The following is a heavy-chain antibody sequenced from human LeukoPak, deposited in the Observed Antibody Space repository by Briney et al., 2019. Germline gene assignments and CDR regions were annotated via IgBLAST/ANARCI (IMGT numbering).Heavy chain of an antibody. V-gene: IGHV3-74*01. D-gene: IGHD6-19*01. Sequence: GSLRLSCAASGFTFSSYWMHWVRQVPGKGLVWVSRVNSDGSSTTYADSVEGRFTISRDNSKNTLYLQMNSLRAEDTAVYYCAKDQGSGWTHDAFDIWGQGTMVTVSS. CDR3: AKDQGSGWTHDAFDI. CDR2: VNSDGSST. J-gene: IGHJ3*02. CDR1: GFTFSSYW.